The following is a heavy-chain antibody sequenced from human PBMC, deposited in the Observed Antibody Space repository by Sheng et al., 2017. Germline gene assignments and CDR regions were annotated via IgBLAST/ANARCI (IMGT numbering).Heavy chain of an antibody. J-gene: IGHJ3*01. Sequence: ELQLLESGGDLVQPGGSLRLSCATSASSFTKYALTWVRRAPGKGLEWISSITGSGSGTYYADSVRGRFTISRDNFKNTLYLQMNSLRAEDTALYYCAKDPNGDYIGAFDSWGQGTMVTVSS. D-gene: IGHD2-8*01. V-gene: IGHV3-23*01. CDR3: AKDPNGDYIGAFDS. CDR2: ITGSGSGT. CDR1: ASSFTKYA.